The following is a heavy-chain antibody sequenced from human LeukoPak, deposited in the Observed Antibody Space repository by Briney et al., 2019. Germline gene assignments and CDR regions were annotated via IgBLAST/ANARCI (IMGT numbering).Heavy chain of an antibody. CDR3: AINGGGDSGYGNFDY. CDR2: INWNSDSI. Sequence: GGSLRLSCAVSGFTFDDYAMHWVRQVPGKGLEWVSGINWNSDSIGYADSVKGRFTTSRDNAHNSLYLQMNSLRAEDTAFYYCAINGGGDSGYGNFDYWGQGTLVTVSS. D-gene: IGHD5-12*01. J-gene: IGHJ4*02. V-gene: IGHV3-9*01. CDR1: GFTFDDYA.